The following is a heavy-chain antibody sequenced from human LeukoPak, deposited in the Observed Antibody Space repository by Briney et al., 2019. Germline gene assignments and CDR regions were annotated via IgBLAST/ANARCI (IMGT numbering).Heavy chain of an antibody. J-gene: IGHJ4*02. CDR3: AREWLIVVTGTGHLDY. Sequence: ASVKVSCKASGYSFSGFYMHWVRQAPGQGLEWMGWIIPNTGGTNYAQKFQGRVTMTRDTTISTAYMDLSSLRSDDTAVYYCAREWLIVVTGTGHLDYWGQGTLVTVSS. V-gene: IGHV1-2*02. CDR1: GYSFSGFY. D-gene: IGHD6-19*01. CDR2: IIPNTGGT.